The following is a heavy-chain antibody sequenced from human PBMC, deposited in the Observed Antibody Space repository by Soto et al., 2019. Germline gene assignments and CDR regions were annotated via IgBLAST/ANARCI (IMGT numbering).Heavy chain of an antibody. Sequence: GFLRLSCAASGFTFSSYGMHWVRQAPGKGLEWVAVIWYDGSNKYYADSVKGRFTISRDNSKNTLYLQMNSLRAEDTAVYYCARQQSEVAAAGIYYYYYYGMDVWGQGTTVTVSS. D-gene: IGHD6-13*01. CDR1: GFTFSSYG. V-gene: IGHV3-33*01. CDR2: IWYDGSNK. J-gene: IGHJ6*02. CDR3: ARQQSEVAAAGIYYYYYYGMDV.